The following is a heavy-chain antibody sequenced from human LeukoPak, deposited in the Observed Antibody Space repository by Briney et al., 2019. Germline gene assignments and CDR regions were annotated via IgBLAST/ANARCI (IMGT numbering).Heavy chain of an antibody. CDR2: IHYTGST. J-gene: IGHJ4*02. CDR1: GGSFSGYY. D-gene: IGHD3-10*01. V-gene: IGHV4-34*01. Sequence: SETLSLTCAVYGGSFSGYYWSWIRQPPGKGLEWIGYIHYTGSTNYNPSLQSRVTISVDTSNNQFSLKLSSVTAADTAVYYCARRGAGLVRGVIITFFNYWGQGTPVTVSS. CDR3: ARRGAGLVRGVIITFFNY.